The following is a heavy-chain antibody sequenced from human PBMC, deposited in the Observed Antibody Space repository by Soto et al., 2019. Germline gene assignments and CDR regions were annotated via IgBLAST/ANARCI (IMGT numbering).Heavy chain of an antibody. CDR2: ISYDESKQ. V-gene: IGHV3-30*09. Sequence: PGGSLRLSCEASGFIFSSYNMYWVRQAPGKGLEWVAVISYDESKQFYAASVQGRFAISRDNYKNTVYLQINSLRLGDTAVYYCARDGHYSTDWFWPSWLGPWGQGSLVTVSS. J-gene: IGHJ5*02. CDR1: GFIFSSYN. CDR3: ARDGHYSTDWFWPSWLGP. D-gene: IGHD3-9*01.